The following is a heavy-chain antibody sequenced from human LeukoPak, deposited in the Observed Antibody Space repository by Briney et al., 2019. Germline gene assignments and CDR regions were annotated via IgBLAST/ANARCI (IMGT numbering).Heavy chain of an antibody. Sequence: PSETLSLTCAAYGGSFSGFYRSWIRQPPGKGLEWIGEINQGGITNYNPSLKSRITISADTSKSQFSLKVNSVTAADTAVYYCARGGTFGEPFSRYWSQGTLVTVSS. CDR1: GGSFSGFY. V-gene: IGHV4-34*01. J-gene: IGHJ4*02. CDR3: ARGGTFGEPFSRY. CDR2: INQGGIT. D-gene: IGHD3-10*01.